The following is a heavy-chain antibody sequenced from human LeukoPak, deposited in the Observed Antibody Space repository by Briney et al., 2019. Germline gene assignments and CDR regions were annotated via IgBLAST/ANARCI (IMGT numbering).Heavy chain of an antibody. D-gene: IGHD5-24*01. CDR1: GFTFSSYG. V-gene: IGHV3-30*18. Sequence: GGSLRLSCAASGFTFSSYGMHWVRQAPGKGLEWVAVISYDGSNKYYADSVKGRFTISRDNSKNTLYLQMNSLGAEDTAVYYCAKDKEMATTFFDYWGQGTLVTVSS. CDR2: ISYDGSNK. J-gene: IGHJ4*02. CDR3: AKDKEMATTFFDY.